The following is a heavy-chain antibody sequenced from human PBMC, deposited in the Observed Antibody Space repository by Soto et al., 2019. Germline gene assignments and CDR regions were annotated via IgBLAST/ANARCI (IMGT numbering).Heavy chain of an antibody. J-gene: IGHJ4*02. V-gene: IGHV2-5*02. D-gene: IGHD1-26*01. CDR1: GFSLSTSGVS. CDR3: AHSALQTGDFDY. CDR2: IYWDDDK. Sequence: QITLKESGPTLVKPTQTLTLTCTFSGFSLSTSGVSVGWIRQPPGKALEWLALIYWDDDKRYSPSLKSRLTIXKXXTKNQVVLTMTNMDPVDTATYYCAHSALQTGDFDYWGQGTLVTVSS.